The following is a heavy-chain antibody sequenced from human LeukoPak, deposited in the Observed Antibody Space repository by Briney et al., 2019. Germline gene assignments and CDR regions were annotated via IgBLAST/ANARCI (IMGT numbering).Heavy chain of an antibody. CDR2: ISISGGTT. J-gene: IGHJ4*02. Sequence: GGSLRLSCTASAFAFSNHAMSWVRQAPGKGLEWVSSISISGGTTYYADSVKGRFTISRENSKSTLYLQMNNLRADDTAVYYCARVRGACSSSSLLGYWGQGTLVTVSS. D-gene: IGHD6-6*01. CDR3: ARVRGACSSSSLLGY. V-gene: IGHV3-23*01. CDR1: AFAFSNHA.